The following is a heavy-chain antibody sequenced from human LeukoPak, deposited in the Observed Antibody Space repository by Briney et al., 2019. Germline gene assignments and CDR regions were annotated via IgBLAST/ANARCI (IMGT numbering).Heavy chain of an antibody. Sequence: PSETLSLTCTVSGGSISSYYWSWIRQPPGKGLEWIGYIYYSGSTNYNPSLRSRVTISVDTSKNQFSLKLSSVTAADTAVYYCARVQRFSSGWYDYWGQGTLVTVSS. CDR3: ARVQRFSSGWYDY. CDR1: GGSISSYY. J-gene: IGHJ4*02. V-gene: IGHV4-59*01. CDR2: IYYSGST. D-gene: IGHD6-19*01.